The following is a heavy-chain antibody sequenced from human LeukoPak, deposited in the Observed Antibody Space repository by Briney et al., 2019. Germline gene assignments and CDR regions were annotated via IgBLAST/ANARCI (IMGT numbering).Heavy chain of an antibody. Sequence: SETLSLTCAVYGGSFSGYYWSWIRQPPEKGLEWIGEINHSGSTNYNPSLKSRVTISVDTSKNQFSLKLSSVTAADTAVYYCARKGPGIDYYDSSGHWYFDLWGRGTLVTVSS. V-gene: IGHV4-34*01. D-gene: IGHD3-22*01. CDR1: GGSFSGYY. CDR2: INHSGST. J-gene: IGHJ2*01. CDR3: ARKGPGIDYYDSSGHWYFDL.